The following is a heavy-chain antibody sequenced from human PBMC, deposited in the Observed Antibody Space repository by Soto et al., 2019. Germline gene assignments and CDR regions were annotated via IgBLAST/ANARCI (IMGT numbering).Heavy chain of an antibody. D-gene: IGHD6-13*01. V-gene: IGHV3-7*05. J-gene: IGHJ6*02. CDR2: IKDDGSEK. Sequence: EVQLVESGGGLVQPGGSLRLSCLASEFTFNTYWMNWVRQAPGKGLEWVANIKDDGSEKYYVDSVKGRFTISRDNAKNSLILQRNILRGEETAVYYCARDWGTPGRGSAVGYYYHYGMDVWGQGTTVTVSS. CDR1: EFTFNTYW. CDR3: ARDWGTPGRGSAVGYYYHYGMDV.